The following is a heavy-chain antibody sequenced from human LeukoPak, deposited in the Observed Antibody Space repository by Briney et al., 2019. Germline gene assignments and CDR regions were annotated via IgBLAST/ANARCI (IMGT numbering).Heavy chain of an antibody. CDR2: IYSGGST. V-gene: IGHV3-66*01. CDR1: GFTVSTNY. Sequence: PGGSLRLSCAASGFTVSTNYMSWVRQAPGKGLEWVSVIYSGGSTYYADSVKGRFIISRDISKNMVYLQMNSLRGEDTAVYYCARDRRALAFDIWGQGTMVTVSS. CDR3: ARDRRALAFDI. J-gene: IGHJ3*02. D-gene: IGHD1-26*01.